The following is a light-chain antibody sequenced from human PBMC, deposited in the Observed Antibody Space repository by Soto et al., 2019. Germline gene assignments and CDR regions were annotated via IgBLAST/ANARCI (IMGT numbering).Light chain of an antibody. Sequence: QSALTQPPSASGPPGQSVTISCTGTSSDVGGYNYVSWYQQHPGKAPRLIIFEVSKRPSGVPDRFSGSKSGNTASLTVSGLQAEDEADYYCSSYADNYNYVFGTGTNVTVL. CDR1: SSDVGGYNY. CDR3: SSYADNYNYV. V-gene: IGLV2-8*01. CDR2: EVS. J-gene: IGLJ1*01.